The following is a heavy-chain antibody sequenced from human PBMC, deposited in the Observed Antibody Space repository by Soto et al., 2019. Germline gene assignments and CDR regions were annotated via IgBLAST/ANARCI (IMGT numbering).Heavy chain of an antibody. CDR2: IWYDGSNK. D-gene: IGHD1-26*01. CDR1: GFTFSSYG. CDR3: ARQTGYGGYFDY. V-gene: IGHV3-33*01. J-gene: IGHJ4*02. Sequence: QVQLVESGGGVVQPGRSLRLSCAAPGFTFSSYGMHWVRQAPGKGLEWVAVIWYDGSNKYYADSVKGRFTISRDNSKNTLYLQMNSLRAEDTAVYYCARQTGYGGYFDYWGQGTLVTVSS.